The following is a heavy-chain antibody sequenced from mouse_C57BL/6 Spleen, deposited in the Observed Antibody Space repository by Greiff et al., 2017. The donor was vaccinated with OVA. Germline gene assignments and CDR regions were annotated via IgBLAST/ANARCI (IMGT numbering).Heavy chain of an antibody. CDR1: GYTFTSYW. CDR2: IDPSDSYT. CDR3: ARGNTTVVAKGNAMDY. D-gene: IGHD1-1*01. Sequence: QVQLQQPGAELVMPGASVKLSCKASGYTFTSYWMHWVKQRPGQGLEWIGEIDPSDSYTNYNQKFKGKSTLTVDKSSSTAYMQLSSLTSEDSAVYYSARGNTTVVAKGNAMDYWGQGTSVTVSS. J-gene: IGHJ4*01. V-gene: IGHV1-69*01.